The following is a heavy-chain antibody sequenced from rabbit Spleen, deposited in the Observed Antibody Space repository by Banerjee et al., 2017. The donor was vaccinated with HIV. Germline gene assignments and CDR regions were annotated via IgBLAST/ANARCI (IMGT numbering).Heavy chain of an antibody. J-gene: IGHJ4*01. CDR2: IYAGSSGST. D-gene: IGHD1-1*01. CDR3: ARGHVSNNDWPYFNL. CDR1: GFSFSSSYY. Sequence: QEQLVESGGGLVQPEGSLTLTCTASGFSFSSSYYMCWVRQAPGKGLEWIACIYAGSSGSTYYASWAKGRFTISKASSTTVTLQMTSLTAADTATYFCARGHVSNNDWPYFNLWGPGTLVTVS. V-gene: IGHV1S45*01.